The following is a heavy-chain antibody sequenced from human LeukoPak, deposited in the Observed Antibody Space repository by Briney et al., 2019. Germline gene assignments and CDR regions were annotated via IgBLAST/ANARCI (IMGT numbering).Heavy chain of an antibody. J-gene: IGHJ6*02. V-gene: IGHV4-34*01. CDR1: GGSFSGYY. CDR2: INHSGST. Sequence: PSETLSLTCAVYGGSFSGYYWSWIRQPPGKGLEWIGEINHSGSTNYNPSLKSRVTISVDTSKNQFSLKLSSEAAADSAVYYCARDNGAFGGVVALGGMDVWGQGTTVTVSS. D-gene: IGHD3-16*02. CDR3: ARDNGAFGGVVALGGMDV.